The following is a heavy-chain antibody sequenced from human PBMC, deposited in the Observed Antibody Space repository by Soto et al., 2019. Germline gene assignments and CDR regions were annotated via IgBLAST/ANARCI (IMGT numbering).Heavy chain of an antibody. Sequence: ASVKVSCKASGFSFTGYYIHWPRQAPGQGLEWMGWINAHSGGTEYAQKFQGRVTLTRDTSIATAYLTLTSLTSDDTALYYCAKDLTRQLAYWLDPWGQGTQVTVSS. CDR3: AKDLTRQLAYWLDP. J-gene: IGHJ5*02. D-gene: IGHD6-6*01. V-gene: IGHV1-2*02. CDR2: INAHSGGT. CDR1: GFSFTGYY.